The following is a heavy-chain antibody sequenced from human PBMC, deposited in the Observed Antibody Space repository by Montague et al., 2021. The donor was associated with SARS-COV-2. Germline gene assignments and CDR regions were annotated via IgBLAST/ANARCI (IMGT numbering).Heavy chain of an antibody. CDR1: GGSISSYY. J-gene: IGHJ6*02. V-gene: IGHV4-59*01. D-gene: IGHD6-19*01. Sequence: SETLSLTCTVSGGSISSYYWSWIRQPPGKGLEWIGYSYYSGSTNYNPSLKSRVTISVDTPKNQFSLKLSSVTAADTAVYYCARAIGSMYSSGWYYYYYGMDVWGQGTMVTVSS. CDR3: ARAIGSMYSSGWYYYYYGMDV. CDR2: SYYSGST.